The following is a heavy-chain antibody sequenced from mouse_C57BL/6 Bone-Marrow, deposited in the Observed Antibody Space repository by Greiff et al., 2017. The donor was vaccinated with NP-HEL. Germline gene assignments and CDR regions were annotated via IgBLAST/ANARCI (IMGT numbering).Heavy chain of an antibody. Sequence: LVESGAELARPGASVKLSCKASGYTFTSYGISWVKQSTGQGLEWIGEIYPRSGNTYYNEKFKGKATLTADKSSSTAYMELRSLTSEDSAVYFCARWDTTVVEGDYFYYWGQGTTLTVSS. CDR2: IYPRSGNT. J-gene: IGHJ2*01. CDR3: ARWDTTVVEGDYFYY. CDR1: GYTFTSYG. V-gene: IGHV1-81*01. D-gene: IGHD1-1*01.